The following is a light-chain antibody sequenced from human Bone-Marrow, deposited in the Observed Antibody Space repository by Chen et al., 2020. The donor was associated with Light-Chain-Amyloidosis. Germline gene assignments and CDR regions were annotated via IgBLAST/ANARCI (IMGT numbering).Light chain of an antibody. Sequence: QSALTQPASVSGSPGQSITISCTGTSRVVVCYNYVSWYQQHPGKAPKVMLYDVSNRSSGVSNRFSGSKSGATASLTISGLQAEDEADYYCSSYTSSSTLVFGGGTKLTVL. CDR3: SSYTSSSTLV. V-gene: IGLV2-14*03. CDR2: DVS. CDR1: SRVVVCYNY. J-gene: IGLJ2*01.